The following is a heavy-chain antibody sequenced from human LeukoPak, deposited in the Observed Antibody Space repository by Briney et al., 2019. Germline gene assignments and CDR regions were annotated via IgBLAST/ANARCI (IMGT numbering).Heavy chain of an antibody. CDR1: GGSITSYY. CDR3: ARVRGDFETD. Sequence: SETLSLTCSASGGSITSYYWTWIRQPPGKGLEWIGYRYYSGSTTYNPSLKSRVTISVDTSKSQFSLKLISVTAADTAIYYCARVRGDFETDWGQGTLVTVSS. V-gene: IGHV4-59*01. D-gene: IGHD3-16*01. J-gene: IGHJ1*01. CDR2: RYYSGST.